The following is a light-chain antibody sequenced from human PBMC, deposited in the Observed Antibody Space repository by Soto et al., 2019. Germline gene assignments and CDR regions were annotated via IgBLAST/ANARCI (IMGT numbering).Light chain of an antibody. Sequence: QSVLTQPPSASGTPGQRVTISCSGSSSNIGSDTVSWYQQLPGTAPKLLIYSNNQRPSGVPDRFSGSKSGTSASLAISGLQSEDEADYYCAAWDDGLNGYVFGTGTKLTVL. CDR1: SSNIGSDT. CDR2: SNN. CDR3: AAWDDGLNGYV. J-gene: IGLJ1*01. V-gene: IGLV1-44*01.